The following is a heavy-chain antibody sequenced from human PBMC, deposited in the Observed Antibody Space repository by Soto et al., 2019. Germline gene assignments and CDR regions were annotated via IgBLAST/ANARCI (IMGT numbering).Heavy chain of an antibody. V-gene: IGHV3-7*01. CDR2: IKQDGSEK. J-gene: IGHJ4*02. D-gene: IGHD3-3*01. CDR3: ARDMGVFWSGYHEGGFDY. Sequence: GSLRLSCAASGFTFTNYWMSWVRQAPGKGLEWVANIKQDGSEKYYADSAKGRFIISRDNAKTSLYLQMNSLRAEDTAVYYCARDMGVFWSGYHEGGFDYWGQGT. CDR1: GFTFTNYW.